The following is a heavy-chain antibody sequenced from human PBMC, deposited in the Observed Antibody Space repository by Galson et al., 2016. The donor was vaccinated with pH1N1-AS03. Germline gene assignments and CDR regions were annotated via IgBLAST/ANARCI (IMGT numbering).Heavy chain of an antibody. D-gene: IGHD3-16*01. Sequence: SLRLSCAASGFTFSMSYIHWVRQAPGKGLEWVSVIYGGGDTFYADSVKGRFTISRDNSKNTVHLQMNSLRVEDTAVYYCAREPWGSTQGEYWGQGTLVTVSS. CDR2: IYGGGDT. CDR3: AREPWGSTQGEY. J-gene: IGHJ4*02. CDR1: GFTFSMSY. V-gene: IGHV3-66*01.